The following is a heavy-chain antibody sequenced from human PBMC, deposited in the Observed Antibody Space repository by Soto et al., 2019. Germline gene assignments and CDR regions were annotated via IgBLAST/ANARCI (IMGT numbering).Heavy chain of an antibody. Sequence: GASVKVSCKASGGTFSTYAIDWVRQAPGRGLEWMGGIIPLFGTAKYAQNFQGRITITADESTNTAYMELRSLRSQDTAVYYCARGVHYDSSGYYYFYWGQGTLVTVSS. CDR3: ARGVHYDSSGYYYFY. V-gene: IGHV1-69*13. CDR1: GGTFSTYA. J-gene: IGHJ4*02. D-gene: IGHD3-22*01. CDR2: IIPLFGTA.